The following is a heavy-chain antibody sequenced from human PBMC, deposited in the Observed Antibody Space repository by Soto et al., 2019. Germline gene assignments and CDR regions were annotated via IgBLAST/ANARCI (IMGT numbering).Heavy chain of an antibody. D-gene: IGHD1-26*01. CDR3: ARDRTSGSYLGEGYYYGMDV. Sequence: KQSQTLSLTCAISGDSVSSNSAAWNWIRQSPSRGLEWLGRTYYRSKWYNDYAVSVKSRKTINPDTSKNQFSLQLDSVTPEDTAVYYCARDRTSGSYLGEGYYYGMDVWGQGTTVTVSS. CDR1: GDSVSSNSAA. CDR2: TYYRSKWYN. J-gene: IGHJ6*02. V-gene: IGHV6-1*01.